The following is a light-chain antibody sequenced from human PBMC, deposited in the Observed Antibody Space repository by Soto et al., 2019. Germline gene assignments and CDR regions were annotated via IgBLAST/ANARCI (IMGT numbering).Light chain of an antibody. J-gene: IGLJ3*02. V-gene: IGLV2-8*01. CDR1: SSDVGAYNY. CDR2: EVT. Sequence: QSALTQPPSASGSPGQSVTISCTGTSSDVGAYNYVSWYQQHAGKAPKLVIYEVTKRPSGVPDRFSGSKSANTASLTVSGLQDEDEADYYCSSFASSNTWVFGGGTMLTVL. CDR3: SSFASSNTWV.